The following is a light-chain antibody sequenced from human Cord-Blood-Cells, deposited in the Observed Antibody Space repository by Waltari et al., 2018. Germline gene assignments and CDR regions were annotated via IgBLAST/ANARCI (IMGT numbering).Light chain of an antibody. J-gene: IGLJ3*02. CDR2: KDS. V-gene: IGLV3-27*01. Sequence: VSPGQTARITCSGDVLAKKYARWFQQKPGQAPVLVIYKDSERPSGIPERFSGSSSGTTVTLTISGAQVEDEADYYCYSAADNNLVFGGGTKLTVL. CDR1: VLAKKY. CDR3: YSAADNNLV.